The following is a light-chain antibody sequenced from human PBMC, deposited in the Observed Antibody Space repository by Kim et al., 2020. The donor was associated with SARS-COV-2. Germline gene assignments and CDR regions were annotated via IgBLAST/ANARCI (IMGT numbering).Light chain of an antibody. V-gene: IGLV1-51*01. CDR2: DNN. J-gene: IGLJ2*01. Sequence: GQKVNISCSGSSSNIGNNYVSWYQQLPGTAPKLLIYDNNKRPSVIPDRFSGSKSGTSATLGITGLQTGDEADYYCGTWDSSLSAVVFGGGTQLTVL. CDR3: GTWDSSLSAVV. CDR1: SSNIGNNY.